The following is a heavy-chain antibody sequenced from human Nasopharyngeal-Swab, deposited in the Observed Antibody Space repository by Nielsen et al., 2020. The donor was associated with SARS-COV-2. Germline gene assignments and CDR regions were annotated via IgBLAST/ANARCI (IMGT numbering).Heavy chain of an antibody. V-gene: IGHV3-9*01. CDR1: GFTFDDYG. J-gene: IGHJ4*02. CDR2: ISWDGLTI. CDR3: AKGQVVIRGYFDY. D-gene: IGHD3-22*01. Sequence: SLKISCAASGFTFDDYGMHWVRQAPGKGLEWVSGISWDGLTIGYADSVKGRFTISRDNAKNSLYLQMNSLRAEDTALYYCAKGQVVIRGYFDYWGQGTLVTVSS.